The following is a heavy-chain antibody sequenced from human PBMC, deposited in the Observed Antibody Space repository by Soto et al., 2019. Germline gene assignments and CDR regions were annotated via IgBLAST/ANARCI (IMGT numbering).Heavy chain of an antibody. CDR3: ARGRERNYYGSGSYYSNPNYYYYYGMDV. J-gene: IGHJ6*02. Sequence: SETLSLTCAVYGGSFSGYYWSWIRQPPGKGLEWIGEINHSGSTNCNPSLKSRVTISVDTSKNQFSLKLSSVTAADTAVYYCARGRERNYYGSGSYYSNPNYYYYYGMDVWGQGTTVTVSS. CDR2: INHSGST. V-gene: IGHV4-34*01. D-gene: IGHD3-10*01. CDR1: GGSFSGYY.